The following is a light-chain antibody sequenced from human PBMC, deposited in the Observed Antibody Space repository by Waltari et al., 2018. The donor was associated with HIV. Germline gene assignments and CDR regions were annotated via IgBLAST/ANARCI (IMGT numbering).Light chain of an antibody. CDR1: QSVSTN. CDR2: RSS. V-gene: IGKV3-15*01. CDR3: QHYNNRPPLT. J-gene: IGKJ5*01. Sequence: EIVMTQSPATLSVSPGERATLSCRASQSVSTNLAWYQQKPGQAPRLLRFRSSARAACIPARFSGSWSGTDFTLTITSPQSEDCAVYYWQHYNNRPPLTFGQGKRLEI.